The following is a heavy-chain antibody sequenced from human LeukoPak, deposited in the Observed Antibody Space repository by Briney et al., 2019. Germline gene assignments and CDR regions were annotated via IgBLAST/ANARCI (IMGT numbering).Heavy chain of an antibody. J-gene: IGHJ4*02. CDR1: GFTFSSSV. D-gene: IGHD3-10*01. Sequence: GGSLRLSCAASGFTFSSSVMHWVRQAPGKGLEWVAVISYDGNNKYYVDSVKGRFTISRDNSKNTLYLQMNSLRAEDTAVYYCASGRFGELGYFDYWGQGTLVTVSS. CDR2: ISYDGNNK. CDR3: ASGRFGELGYFDY. V-gene: IGHV3-30-3*01.